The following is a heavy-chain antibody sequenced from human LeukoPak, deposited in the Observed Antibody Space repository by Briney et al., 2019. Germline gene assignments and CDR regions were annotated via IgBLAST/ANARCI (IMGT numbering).Heavy chain of an antibody. D-gene: IGHD5-12*01. J-gene: IGHJ4*02. CDR3: ARNIDRGAYFDY. CDR2: IYYSGST. Sequence: SETLSLTCTVSGGSISSSSYYWGWIRQPPGKGLEWIGSIYYSGSTYYNPSLKSRVTISVDTSKNQFSLKLSSVTAADTAVYYCARNIDRGAYFDYWGQETLVTVSS. CDR1: GGSISSSSYY. V-gene: IGHV4-39*01.